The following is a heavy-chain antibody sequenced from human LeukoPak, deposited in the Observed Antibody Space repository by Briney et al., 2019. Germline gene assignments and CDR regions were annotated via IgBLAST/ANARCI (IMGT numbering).Heavy chain of an antibody. V-gene: IGHV1-69*05. Sequence: SVKVSCKASVGTFSSYAISWVRQAPGQGLEWMGRIIPIFGTANYAQKFQGRVTITTDASTSTAYMELSSLGSEDTAVYYCARTVCGGDCCGRNRLYYFDYWGQGTLVTVSS. CDR1: VGTFSSYA. J-gene: IGHJ4*02. CDR2: IIPIFGTA. D-gene: IGHD2-21*02. CDR3: ARTVCGGDCCGRNRLYYFDY.